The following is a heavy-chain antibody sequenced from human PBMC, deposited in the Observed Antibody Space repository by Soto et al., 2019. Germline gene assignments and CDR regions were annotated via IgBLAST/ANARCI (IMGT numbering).Heavy chain of an antibody. Sequence: GGSLRLSCAASGFTFSSSTMNWVRQAAGKGLEWVGRIRSKAATYATDYAASVNGRFTISRDDSVNTAFLQMNSLNTEDTAVYYCVSSIFTSSFALDIWGLGTLVTVSS. J-gene: IGHJ3*02. D-gene: IGHD3-3*01. CDR2: IRSKAATYAT. V-gene: IGHV3-73*01. CDR3: VSSIFTSSFALDI. CDR1: GFTFSSST.